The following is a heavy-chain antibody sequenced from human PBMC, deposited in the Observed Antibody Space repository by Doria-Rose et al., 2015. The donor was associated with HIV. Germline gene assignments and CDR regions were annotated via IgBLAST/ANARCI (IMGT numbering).Heavy chain of an antibody. J-gene: IGHJ4*02. CDR1: GVSLSSPGMG. CDR2: IFSDDGR. Sequence: QVTLKESGPVLVKPTETLTLTCTVSGVSLSSPGMGVSWIRQPPGKALEWLASIFSDDGRSYKTSLKSRLTISRGTSKSQVVLTMTDMDPVDTATYYCARIKSSRWYHKYYFDFWGQGTLVIVSA. CDR3: ARIKSSRWYHKYYFDF. V-gene: IGHV2-26*01. D-gene: IGHD6-13*01.